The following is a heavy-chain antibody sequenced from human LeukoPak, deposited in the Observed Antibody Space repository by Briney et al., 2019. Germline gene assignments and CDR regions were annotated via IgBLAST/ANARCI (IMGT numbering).Heavy chain of an antibody. D-gene: IGHD4/OR15-4a*01. V-gene: IGHV3-66*01. CDR2: IYSGGAT. J-gene: IGHJ5*02. Sequence: PGGSLRLSCTASGFSVSNNYMYWVRQAPGKGFEWVSVIYSGGATYYADSVKDRFSTSRDNSKNTLYPQMNSLRAEDTAVYFCARRLGSDYGGNNWFDPWGQGTLVTVSS. CDR3: ARRLGSDYGGNNWFDP. CDR1: GFSVSNNY.